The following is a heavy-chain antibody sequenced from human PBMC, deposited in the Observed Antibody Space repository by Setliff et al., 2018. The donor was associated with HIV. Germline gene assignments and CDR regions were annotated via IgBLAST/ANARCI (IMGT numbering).Heavy chain of an antibody. CDR2: ISHSGST. CDR3: ARGAYTGNYQGGFYYLDV. V-gene: IGHV4-34*01. J-gene: IGHJ6*03. D-gene: IGHD1-26*01. CDR1: GGSFSGYY. Sequence: NPSETLSLTCAVNGGSFSGYYLIWIRQSPGKGLEYIGKISHSGSTNSSPSLKSRVTMSIDGSKPHFFLNLEAVTAADTAVYYCARGAYTGNYQGGFYYLDVWGKGTTVTVSS.